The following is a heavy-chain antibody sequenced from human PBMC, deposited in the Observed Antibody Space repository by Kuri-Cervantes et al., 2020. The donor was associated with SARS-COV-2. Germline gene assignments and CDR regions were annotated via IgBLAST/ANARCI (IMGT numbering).Heavy chain of an antibody. Sequence: GGSLRLSCAASGFTFSSYSMNWVRQAPGKGLEWVSSISSSSSYIYYADSVKGRFTISRDNAKNSLYLQMNSLRAEDTAVYYCARDPPSPYCSGGSCRTDGWGQGTTVTVSS. V-gene: IGHV3-21*01. D-gene: IGHD2-15*01. CDR1: GFTFSSYS. J-gene: IGHJ6*02. CDR2: ISSSSSYI. CDR3: ARDPPSPYCSGGSCRTDG.